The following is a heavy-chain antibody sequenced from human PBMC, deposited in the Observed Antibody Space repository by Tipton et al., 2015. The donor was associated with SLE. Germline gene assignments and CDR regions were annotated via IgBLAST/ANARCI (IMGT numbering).Heavy chain of an antibody. CDR1: GGSISRSY. J-gene: IGHJ6*03. CDR3: ARGRSSSPPCYCYYMDG. V-gene: IGHV4-4*07. CDR2: IYTSGSP. Sequence: TLSLTCTVSGGSISRSYWSLFRPPAGKGLEWIGRIYTSGSPNYNPSLKSRVTMSVDTPKNQFSLKLSSVTAADTAVYYCARGRSSSPPCYCYYMDGWGNGSTVSVSS. D-gene: IGHD6-13*01.